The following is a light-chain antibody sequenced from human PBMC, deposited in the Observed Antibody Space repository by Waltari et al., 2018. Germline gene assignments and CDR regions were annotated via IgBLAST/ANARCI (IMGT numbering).Light chain of an antibody. Sequence: DIQLTQSPFSLSASVGHRVTITCRTSQAISTFLNWYQQKPGTAPRLLIHTASTLQSGVPSRFTGSGSGTDFTLTISSLQAEDFATYYCQQSHSYPRTFGQGTKVEMK. V-gene: IGKV1-39*01. CDR3: QQSHSYPRT. J-gene: IGKJ1*01. CDR2: TAS. CDR1: QAISTF.